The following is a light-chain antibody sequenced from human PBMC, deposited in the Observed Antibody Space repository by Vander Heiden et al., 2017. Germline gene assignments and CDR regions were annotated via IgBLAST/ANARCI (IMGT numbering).Light chain of an antibody. CDR1: QSISSW. CDR2: RAS. J-gene: IGKJ1*01. V-gene: IGKV1-5*03. CDR3: PQINSYSPTT. Sequence: DIQMTQSPSTLSASVGDRVTITCRASQSISSWLAWYQQKPGKAPKLLIYRASSLESGVPSRFSGSGSGTEFTLTIRSRQTDDFAPYSCPQINSYSPTTFGQGTKVELK.